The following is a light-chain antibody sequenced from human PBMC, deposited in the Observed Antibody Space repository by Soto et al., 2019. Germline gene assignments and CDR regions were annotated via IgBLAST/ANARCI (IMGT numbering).Light chain of an antibody. CDR2: DAS. V-gene: IGKV3-11*01. CDR3: QQRSNWPVT. J-gene: IGKJ1*01. CDR1: QSVSRY. Sequence: EIVLTQSPGTLSLSPGQRATLSCRTSQSVSRYLAWYQQKPGQAPRLLIYDASTRATGISARFSGSGSGTDFTLTISSLESEDFAVYYCQQRSNWPVTFGQGTKVVVK.